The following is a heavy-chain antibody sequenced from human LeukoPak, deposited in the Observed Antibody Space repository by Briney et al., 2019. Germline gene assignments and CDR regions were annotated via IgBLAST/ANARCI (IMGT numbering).Heavy chain of an antibody. CDR3: AREVSEGFDF. J-gene: IGHJ4*02. Sequence: GGSWRPSCAASGFTFRSYAMSWVRQAPGKGLEWVSGISVSGSTYYAGSVKGRFAISRDNAKNSLYLQMNSLRAEDTALYYCAREVSEGFDFWGQGTLVTVSS. CDR1: GFTFRSYA. CDR2: ISVSGST. V-gene: IGHV3-23*01. D-gene: IGHD3-22*01.